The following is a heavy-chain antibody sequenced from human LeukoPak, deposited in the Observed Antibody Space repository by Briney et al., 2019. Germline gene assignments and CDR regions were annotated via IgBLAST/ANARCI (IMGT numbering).Heavy chain of an antibody. CDR2: INPNSGDT. V-gene: IGHV1-2*02. Sequence: GASVKVSCNASGYTFTAYYMHWVRQAPGQGLEWMGWINPNSGDTKIAQKFQGRVTMTRDTSISTAYMELSSLRSDDTAVYYCARGPNYYDSSGFHYRDWGQGTLVTVSS. CDR1: GYTFTAYY. D-gene: IGHD3-22*01. CDR3: ARGPNYYDSSGFHYRD. J-gene: IGHJ4*02.